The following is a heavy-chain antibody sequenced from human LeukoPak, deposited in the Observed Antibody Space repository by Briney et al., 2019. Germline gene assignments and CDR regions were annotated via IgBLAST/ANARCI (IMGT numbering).Heavy chain of an antibody. CDR1: GYTFTSYY. D-gene: IGHD1-7*01. CDR3: ASPPVNITGTTLHLMDV. V-gene: IGHV1-69*13. Sequence: GASVKVSCKASGYTFTSYYMHWVRQAPGQGLEWMGGIIPIFGTANYAQKFQGRVTITADESTSTAYMELSSLRSEDTAVYYCASPPVNITGTTLHLMDVWGKGTTVTVSS. J-gene: IGHJ6*03. CDR2: IIPIFGTA.